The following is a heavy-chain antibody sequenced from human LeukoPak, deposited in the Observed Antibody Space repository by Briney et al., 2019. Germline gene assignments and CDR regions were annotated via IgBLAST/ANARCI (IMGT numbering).Heavy chain of an antibody. J-gene: IGHJ6*03. CDR2: INPNSGGT. D-gene: IGHD4-17*01. CDR1: GYTFTSYY. CDR3: AREPYGDYGVYYYYMDV. V-gene: IGHV1-2*02. Sequence: GASVKVSCKASGYTFTSYYMHWVRQAPGQGLEWMGWINPNSGGTNYAQKFQGGVTMTRDTSISTAYMELSRLRSDDTAVYYCAREPYGDYGVYYYYMDVWGKGTTVTVSS.